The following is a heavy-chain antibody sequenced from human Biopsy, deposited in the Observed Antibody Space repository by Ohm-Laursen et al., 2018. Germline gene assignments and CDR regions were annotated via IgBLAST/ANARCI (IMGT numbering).Heavy chain of an antibody. Sequence: SETLSLTCPVNGESSSGYFWNWIRQPPGRGLEWIGEINQSGSTKYNPSLKRRATLSADSSNSQFSLRLTSVTAADTAIYYCARGSGYFKLDVWGQGTTVTVS. J-gene: IGHJ6*02. CDR1: GESSSGYF. V-gene: IGHV4-34*01. CDR2: INQSGST. D-gene: IGHD5-12*01. CDR3: ARGSGYFKLDV.